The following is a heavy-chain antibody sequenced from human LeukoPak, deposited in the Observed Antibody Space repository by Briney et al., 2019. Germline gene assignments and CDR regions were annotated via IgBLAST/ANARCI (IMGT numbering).Heavy chain of an antibody. CDR2: FIPIYDTV. J-gene: IGHJ4*02. CDR1: GGTFSNYA. Sequence: SVKVSCKTSGGTFSNYAFSWVRQAPGQGPEWLGGFIPIYDTVKYARKFQGRVTLTTDESTNTVYMDLTSLGSEDTAVYYCAAPAFYYDTRGYQPRFDHWGQGTLITVSS. V-gene: IGHV1-69*05. CDR3: AAPAFYYDTRGYQPRFDH. D-gene: IGHD3-22*01.